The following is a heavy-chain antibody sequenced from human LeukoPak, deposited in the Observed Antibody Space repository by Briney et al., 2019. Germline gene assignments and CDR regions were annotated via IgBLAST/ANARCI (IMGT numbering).Heavy chain of an antibody. J-gene: IGHJ4*02. CDR2: ISSSSSYI. CDR1: GFTFSTYS. V-gene: IGHV3-21*01. D-gene: IGHD1-26*01. Sequence: GGSLRLSCAASGFTFSTYSVNWVRQAPGKGLEWVSSISSSSSYIYYADSVKGRFTISRDNAKNSLYLQMNSLRAGDTAVYYCARTQSGSYGFDYWGQGTLVTVSS. CDR3: ARTQSGSYGFDY.